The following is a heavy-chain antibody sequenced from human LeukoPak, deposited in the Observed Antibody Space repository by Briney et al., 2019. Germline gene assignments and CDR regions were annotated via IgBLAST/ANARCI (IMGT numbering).Heavy chain of an antibody. CDR2: INEDGSDK. CDR3: VRRRDYLDY. CDR1: GFTLSNYG. Sequence: PGGSLRLFCTASGFTLSNYGMHWVRQAPGQGLEWVANINEDGSDKNYVDFVKGRFTISRDNAKNSLYLQMNGLRAEDTAVYYCVRRRDYLDYWGQGTLVTVSS. V-gene: IGHV3-7*01. J-gene: IGHJ4*02.